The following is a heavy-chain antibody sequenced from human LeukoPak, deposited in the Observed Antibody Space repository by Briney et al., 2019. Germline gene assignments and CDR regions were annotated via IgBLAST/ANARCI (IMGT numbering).Heavy chain of an antibody. CDR2: INQDGGDK. J-gene: IGHJ4*02. CDR3: ATNNYWSFDY. CDR1: GFTFSIYW. Sequence: HPGGSLRLSCAASGFTFSIYWMSWVRQAPGKGLEWVANINQDGGDKYYVDTVKGRFTISRDSAKNSLYLQMNSLRAEDTAVYYCATNNYWSFDYWGQGTLVTVSS. V-gene: IGHV3-7*02. D-gene: IGHD1-1*01.